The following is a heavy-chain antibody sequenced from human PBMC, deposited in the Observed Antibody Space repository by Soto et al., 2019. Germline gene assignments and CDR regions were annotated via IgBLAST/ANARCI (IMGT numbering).Heavy chain of an antibody. V-gene: IGHV4-39*01. CDR3: ARLGVYNWNNYYFDY. CDR2: IYYSGST. J-gene: IGHJ4*02. CDR1: GGSISSSSYY. D-gene: IGHD1-20*01. Sequence: SETLSLTCTVSGGSISSSSYYWGWIRQPPGKGLEWIGSIYYSGSTYYNPSLKSRVTISVDTSKNQFSLKLSSVTAADTAVYYCARLGVYNWNNYYFDYWGQGTLVTVSS.